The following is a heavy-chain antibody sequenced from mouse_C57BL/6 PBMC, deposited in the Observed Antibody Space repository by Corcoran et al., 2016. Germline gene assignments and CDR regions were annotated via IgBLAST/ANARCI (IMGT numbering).Heavy chain of an antibody. J-gene: IGHJ4*01. V-gene: IGHV9-3*01. CDR2: INTYSGVP. CDR3: ARYPITTVVAYYAMDY. CDR1: GYTFTTYG. Sequence: QNQLVQSGPELKKPGETVKLSCKASGYTFTTYGMSWVKQAPGKGLKWMGWINTYSGVPTYADDFKGRFAFSLETSASTAYLQINNLKNEDTATYFCARYPITTVVAYYAMDYWGQGTSVTVSS. D-gene: IGHD1-1*01.